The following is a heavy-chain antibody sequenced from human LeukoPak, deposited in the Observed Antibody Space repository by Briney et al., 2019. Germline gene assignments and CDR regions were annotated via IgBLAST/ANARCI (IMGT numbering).Heavy chain of an antibody. CDR2: INPNSGGT. Sequence: ASVKVSCKASGYTFTGYYMHWVRQAPGQGLEWMGWINPNSGGTNYAQKFQGRVTMTRDTSISTAYMELSRLRSDDTAVYYCARILGYSGYDMYYFDYWGQGTLVTVSS. CDR3: ARILGYSGYDMYYFDY. V-gene: IGHV1-2*02. D-gene: IGHD5-12*01. CDR1: GYTFTGYY. J-gene: IGHJ4*02.